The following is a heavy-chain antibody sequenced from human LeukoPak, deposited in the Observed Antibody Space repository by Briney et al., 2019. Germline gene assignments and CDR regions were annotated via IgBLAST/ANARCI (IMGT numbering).Heavy chain of an antibody. D-gene: IGHD6-19*01. V-gene: IGHV3-23*01. J-gene: IGHJ1*01. Sequence: GGSLRLSCAASGFTFSSYGMSWVRQAPGKGLEWVSAISGSGGSTYYADSVKGRFTISRDNSKNTLYLQVNSLRAEDTAVYYCAKDRRLVLAEYFQHWGQGTLVTVSS. CDR3: AKDRRLVLAEYFQH. CDR1: GFTFSSYG. CDR2: ISGSGGST.